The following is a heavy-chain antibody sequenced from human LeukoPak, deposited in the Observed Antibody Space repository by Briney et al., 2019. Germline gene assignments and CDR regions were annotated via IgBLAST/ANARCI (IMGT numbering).Heavy chain of an antibody. V-gene: IGHV3-48*04. D-gene: IGHD2-21*01. J-gene: IGHJ5*02. Sequence: GGSLRLSCEAAGFSLSGYSMNWVRQAPGKGLEWVSYISRSSMPIYYADSVRGRLTISRDNAKNSRYLQMNSLIAEDTAVYFCAPPSYSPWAWGKVTLV. CDR2: ISRSSMPI. CDR1: GFSLSGYS. CDR3: APPSYSPWA.